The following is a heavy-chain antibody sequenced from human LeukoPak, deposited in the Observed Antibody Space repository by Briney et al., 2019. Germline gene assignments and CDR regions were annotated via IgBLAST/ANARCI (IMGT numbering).Heavy chain of an antibody. Sequence: SETPSLTCAVYGGSFSGYYWSWIRQPPGKGLEWIGEINHSGSTNYNPSLKSRVTISVDTSKNQFSLKLSSVTAADTAVYYCARGGDVLRYFDWFYGMDVLGQGTTVTVSS. CDR3: ARGGDVLRYFDWFYGMDV. J-gene: IGHJ6*02. CDR1: GGSFSGYY. V-gene: IGHV4-34*01. D-gene: IGHD3-9*01. CDR2: INHSGST.